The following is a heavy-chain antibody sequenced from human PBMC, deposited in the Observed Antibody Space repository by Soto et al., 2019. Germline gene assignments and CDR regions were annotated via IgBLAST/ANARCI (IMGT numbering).Heavy chain of an antibody. CDR3: ARFRGSYGMDV. CDR2: INAGNGNT. CDR1: GYTFTRYA. Sequence: ASVKVSCKASGYTFTRYAMHWVRQAPGQRLEWMGWINAGNGNTKYSQKFQGRVTITRDTSTSTAYMELSSLRSEDTAVYYCARFRGSYGMDVWGQGTTVTVSS. V-gene: IGHV1-3*01. J-gene: IGHJ6*02. D-gene: IGHD3-10*01.